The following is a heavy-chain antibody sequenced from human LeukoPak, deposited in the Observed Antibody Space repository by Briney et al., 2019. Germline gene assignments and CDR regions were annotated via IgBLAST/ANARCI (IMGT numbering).Heavy chain of an antibody. CDR3: ARGSGATKIGQLLNY. CDR1: GFTFKTSG. Sequence: PGGSLRLSCTASGFTFKTSGMHWVRQAPGKGLEWVGFIQHDETEIYSADSVKGRFTFSRDNFKSTLYLQMNSLRAEDSAVYYCARGSGATKIGQLLNYWGQGTLVSVSS. J-gene: IGHJ4*02. V-gene: IGHV3-30*02. CDR2: IQHDETEI. D-gene: IGHD3-10*01.